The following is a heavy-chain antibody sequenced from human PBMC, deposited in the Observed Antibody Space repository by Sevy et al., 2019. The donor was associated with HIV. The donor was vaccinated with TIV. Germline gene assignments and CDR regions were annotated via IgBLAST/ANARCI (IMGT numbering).Heavy chain of an antibody. CDR3: ARSGGYCSSTGCYGWYNWFDP. D-gene: IGHD2-2*01. CDR2: ISSSSSYI. CDR1: GFTFSSYS. J-gene: IGHJ5*02. V-gene: IGHV3-21*01. Sequence: GGSLRLSCAASGFTFSSYSMNWVRQAPGKGLEWVSSISSSSSYIYYADSVKGRFTISRDNAKNSLYLQMNSLRAEDTAVYYCARSGGYCSSTGCYGWYNWFDPWGQGTLVTVSS.